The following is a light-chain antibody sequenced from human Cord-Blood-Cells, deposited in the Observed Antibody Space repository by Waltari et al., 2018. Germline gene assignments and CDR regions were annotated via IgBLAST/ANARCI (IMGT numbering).Light chain of an antibody. CDR3: SSYAGSNNLV. V-gene: IGLV2-8*01. CDR2: EVS. Sequence: QSALTQPPSASGSPRQSVTISCTGTSSDVGGYNYVSGYQQHPGKAPKLMIYEVSKRPSGVPDRFSGSKSGNTASLTVSGLQAEDEADYYCSSYAGSNNLVFGGGTKLTVL. J-gene: IGLJ3*02. CDR1: SSDVGGYNY.